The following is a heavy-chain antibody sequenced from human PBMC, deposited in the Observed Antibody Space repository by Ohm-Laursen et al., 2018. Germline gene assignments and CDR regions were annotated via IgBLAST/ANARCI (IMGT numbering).Heavy chain of an antibody. D-gene: IGHD3-10*01. CDR2: ISASSATI. CDR3: ASEIPSRGPQDAFDI. J-gene: IGHJ3*02. CDR1: AFTLTDYY. V-gene: IGHV3-11*01. Sequence: SLRLSCSASAFTLTDYYMSWIRQAPGKGLEWVAYISASSATIYYADSVKGRFSTSRGTAKNSMYLQMNSLRAEDTAVYYRASEIPSRGPQDAFDIWGQGTVVTVSS.